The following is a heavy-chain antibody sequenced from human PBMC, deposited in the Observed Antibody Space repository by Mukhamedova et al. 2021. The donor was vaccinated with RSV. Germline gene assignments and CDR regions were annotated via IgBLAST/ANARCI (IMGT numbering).Heavy chain of an antibody. V-gene: IGHV1-2*06. CDR2: IKPNSGVT. D-gene: IGHD2-2*01. CDR3: ARGRYDRHCDY. J-gene: IGHJ4*02. Sequence: GLEWMGRIKPNSGVTYYAQKFQDSVTMTRDTSIDTAYLELSSLRSDDTAVYYCARGRYDRHCDYWGQGTLVTVSS.